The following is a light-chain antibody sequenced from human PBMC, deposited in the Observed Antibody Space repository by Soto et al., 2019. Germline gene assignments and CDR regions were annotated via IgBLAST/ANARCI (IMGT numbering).Light chain of an antibody. CDR3: LLSFSGPRV. V-gene: IGLV7-46*01. J-gene: IGLJ3*02. CDR2: ETS. Sequence: QAVVTQEPSLSVSPGGTGTLTCASSTGAVTSGNFPYWFQQKPGQAPRTLIYETSNKHSWTPARFSGSLLGGKADLTLSGAQPEDEAEYYCLLSFSGPRVFGGGTKVTVL. CDR1: TGAVTSGNF.